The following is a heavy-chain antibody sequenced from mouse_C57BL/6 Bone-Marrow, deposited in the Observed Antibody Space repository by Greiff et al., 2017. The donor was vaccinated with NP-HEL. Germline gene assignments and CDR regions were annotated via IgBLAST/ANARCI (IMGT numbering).Heavy chain of an antibody. D-gene: IGHD2-4*01. V-gene: IGHV7-3*01. J-gene: IGHJ4*01. CDR3: ARSIYYDYADDPFYAMDY. CDR1: GFTFTDYY. CDR2: IRNKANGYTT. Sequence: EVQLQESGGGLVQPGGSLSLSCAASGFTFTDYYMSWVRQPPGKALEWLVFIRNKANGYTTEYSASVKGRFTISRDNSQSILYLQMNALRAEDSATYYCARSIYYDYADDPFYAMDYWGQGTAGTVSS.